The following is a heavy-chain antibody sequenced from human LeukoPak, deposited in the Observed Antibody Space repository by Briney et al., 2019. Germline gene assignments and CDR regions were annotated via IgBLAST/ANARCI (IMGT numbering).Heavy chain of an antibody. CDR1: YGSISSSSHY. CDR3: AREWGLYGDYISNGGFDF. Sequence: SETLSLTCTDSYGSISSSSHYWGWIRQPPGKGLEWIGSIHYSGSTNYNPSLESRVTISVDTSNDQFSLNLRSLTAADAAVYYCAREWGLYGDYISNGGFDFWGQGILVTVSS. D-gene: IGHD4-17*01. J-gene: IGHJ4*02. V-gene: IGHV4-39*07. CDR2: IHYSGST.